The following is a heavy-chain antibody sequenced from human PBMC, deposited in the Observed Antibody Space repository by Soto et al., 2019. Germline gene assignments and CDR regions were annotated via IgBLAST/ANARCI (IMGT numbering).Heavy chain of an antibody. CDR3: ATALGCRSTSCTLDY. CDR1: GGTFGSYA. Sequence: VQLVQSGAEVKKPGSSVKVSCKASGGTFGSYAFSWVRQAPGQGLEWMGGIIPVSGAAHYAQKFQGRVTITEDESTSTAYMELSSLSSQDTAVYYCATALGCRSTSCTLDYWGQGTRVIVSS. V-gene: IGHV1-69*01. CDR2: IIPVSGAA. J-gene: IGHJ4*02. D-gene: IGHD2-2*01.